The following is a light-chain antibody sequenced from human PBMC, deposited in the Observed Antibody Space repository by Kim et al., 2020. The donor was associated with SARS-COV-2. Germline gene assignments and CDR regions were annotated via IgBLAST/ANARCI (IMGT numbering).Light chain of an antibody. V-gene: IGLV2-18*02. CDR1: SSDIGTYNR. CDR2: EVN. CDR3: SSYTSSSIPVV. J-gene: IGLJ2*01. Sequence: QSALTQPPSVSGSPGQSVTISCIGTSSDIGTYNRVSWFQQPPGTAPKLMIYEVNNRPSGVPDRFSGSKSGNTASLTISGLQAADEAHYYCSSYTSSSIPVVFGGGTQLTVL.